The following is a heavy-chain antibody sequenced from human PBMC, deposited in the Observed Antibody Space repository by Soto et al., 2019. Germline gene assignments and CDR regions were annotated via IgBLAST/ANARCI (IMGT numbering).Heavy chain of an antibody. CDR3: AKDRLSLVTPGA. J-gene: IGHJ5*02. D-gene: IGHD3-9*01. CDR1: GFTFSSYG. CDR2: ISYGGSNK. V-gene: IGHV3-30*18. Sequence: GGSLRLSCAASGFTFSSYGMHWVRQAPGKGLEWVAVISYGGSNKYHADSVKGRFTISRDNSKNTLYLQMNSLRAEDTAVYYCAKDRLSLVTPGAWGQGTLVTVSS.